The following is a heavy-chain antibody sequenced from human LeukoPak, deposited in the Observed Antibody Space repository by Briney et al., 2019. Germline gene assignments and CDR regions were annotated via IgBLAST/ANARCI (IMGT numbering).Heavy chain of an antibody. D-gene: IGHD6-13*01. V-gene: IGHV3-21*01. Sequence: GGSLRLSCAASGFTFSSYAMNWVRQAPGKGLEWVSSITSDSSYVFYADSVKGRFTISRDNAKNSLYLQMNSLRAKDTAVYYCARTTVAAAGIHAFDVWGPGTMVTVSS. J-gene: IGHJ3*01. CDR1: GFTFSSYA. CDR3: ARTTVAAAGIHAFDV. CDR2: ITSDSSYV.